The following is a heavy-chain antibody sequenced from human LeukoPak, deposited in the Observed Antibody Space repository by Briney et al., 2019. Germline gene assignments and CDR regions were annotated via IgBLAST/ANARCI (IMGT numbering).Heavy chain of an antibody. CDR3: ARDLLDYYFDY. CDR1: GYTSTSYA. CDR2: INAGNGNT. V-gene: IGHV1-3*01. J-gene: IGHJ4*02. Sequence: ASVTVSCKASGYTSTSYAMHWVRQAPGQRLEWMGWINAGNGNTKYSQKFQGRVTITRDTSASTAYMELSSLRSEDTAVYYCARDLLDYYFDYWGQGTLVTVSS. D-gene: IGHD2/OR15-2a*01.